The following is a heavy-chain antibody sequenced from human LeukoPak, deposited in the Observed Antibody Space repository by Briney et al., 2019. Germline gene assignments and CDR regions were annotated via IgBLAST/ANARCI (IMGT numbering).Heavy chain of an antibody. CDR1: GGSISSYY. CDR2: IYYSGST. Sequence: SQTLSLTCTVSGGSISSYYWSWIRQPPGKGLEWIGYIYYSGSTNYNPSLKSRVTISVDTSKNQFSLKLSSVTAADTAVYYCARGVYYYYYMDVWGKGTTVTVSS. V-gene: IGHV4-59*01. J-gene: IGHJ6*03. D-gene: IGHD6-13*01. CDR3: ARGVYYYYYMDV.